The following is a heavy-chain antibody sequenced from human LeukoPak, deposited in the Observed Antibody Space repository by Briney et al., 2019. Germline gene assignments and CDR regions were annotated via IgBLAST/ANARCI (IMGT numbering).Heavy chain of an antibody. J-gene: IGHJ4*02. CDR1: AGSISSGSYY. D-gene: IGHD4-23*01. Sequence: PSLTLSLTCTGSAGSISSGSYYWSWIRQPAGKGLEWIGRIYTSGSTNYNPSLKSRVTISVDTSKNQYSLKLSSVTAADPAVYYCASLYYGSNYFNWGEGTLVTVPS. CDR2: IYTSGST. V-gene: IGHV4-61*02. CDR3: ASLYYGSNYFN.